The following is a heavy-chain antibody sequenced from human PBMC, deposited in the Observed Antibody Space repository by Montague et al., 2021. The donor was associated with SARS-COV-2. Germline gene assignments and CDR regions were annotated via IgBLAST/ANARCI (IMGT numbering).Heavy chain of an antibody. CDR3: ARSLYDILTGYYLPFDY. J-gene: IGHJ4*02. V-gene: IGHV2-70*20. CDR1: GFSLSTSGMC. CDR2: IDWDDNK. Sequence: PALVKPTQTLTLTCTFSGFSLSTSGMCVSWVRQPPGKALEWLALIDWDDNKFYSTSLKTRLTISKDTSNNQVVLTMTNVDPVDTATYYCARSLYDILTGYYLPFDYWGQGTLVTVSS. D-gene: IGHD3-9*01.